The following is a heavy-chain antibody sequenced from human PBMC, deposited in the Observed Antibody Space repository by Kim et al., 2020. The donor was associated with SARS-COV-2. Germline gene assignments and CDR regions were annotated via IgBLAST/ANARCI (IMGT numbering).Heavy chain of an antibody. Sequence: GGSLRLSCAVSGFTFSSYSMNWVRQAPGKGLEWVSSISSSSSYIYYVDSVKGRFTISRDNAKNSLYLQMNSLRVEDTAVYYCARVSRSIVVVVAATRGGMDVWGQGTTVTVSS. D-gene: IGHD2-15*01. CDR1: GFTFSSYS. V-gene: IGHV3-21*01. CDR2: ISSSSSYI. J-gene: IGHJ6*02. CDR3: ARVSRSIVVVVAATRGGMDV.